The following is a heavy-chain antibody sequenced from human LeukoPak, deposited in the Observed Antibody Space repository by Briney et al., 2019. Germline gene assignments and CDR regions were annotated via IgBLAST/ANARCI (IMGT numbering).Heavy chain of an antibody. J-gene: IGHJ4*02. Sequence: GGSLRLSCAASGFTFSSYAMSWVRQAPGKGLEWVSAISGSGGSTYYADSVKGRFTISRDNSKNTLYLQMNSLRAEDTAVYYCAKAGRSYSSGWYYFDYWGQGTLVTVSS. CDR1: GFTFSSYA. V-gene: IGHV3-23*01. D-gene: IGHD6-19*01. CDR2: ISGSGGST. CDR3: AKAGRSYSSGWYYFDY.